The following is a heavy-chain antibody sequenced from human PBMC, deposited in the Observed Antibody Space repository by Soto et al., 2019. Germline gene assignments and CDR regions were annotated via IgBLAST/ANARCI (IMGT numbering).Heavy chain of an antibody. Sequence: EVQLLESGGGLVQPGGSLRLSCAASGINFSTYAMSWVRQAPGKGLEWVSTITSLGSTYYPDSVKGQFTISRDSSKNLLYLQMNSLRDEDTAVYYCAKGPLIVVVPFDYWGQGNLVTVSA. CDR2: ITSLGST. CDR1: GINFSTYA. J-gene: IGHJ4*02. V-gene: IGHV3-23*01. CDR3: AKGPLIVVVPFDY. D-gene: IGHD2-15*01.